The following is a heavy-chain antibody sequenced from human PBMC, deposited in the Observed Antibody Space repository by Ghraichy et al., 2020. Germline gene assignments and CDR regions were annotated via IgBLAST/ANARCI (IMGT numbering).Heavy chain of an antibody. J-gene: IGHJ4*02. CDR1: GFTFSSYA. D-gene: IGHD2-15*01. V-gene: IGHV3-23*01. CDR3: AKQLAGFCTGGSCFRGIDY. Sequence: GGSLRLSCAASGFTFSSYAMSWVRQAPGKGLEWVSGISGDGGTTYYADSVKGRFTISRDNSKNTLYLQMNSLRAEETAVYYCAKQLAGFCTGGSCFRGIDYWGQGTLVTVSS. CDR2: ISGDGGTT.